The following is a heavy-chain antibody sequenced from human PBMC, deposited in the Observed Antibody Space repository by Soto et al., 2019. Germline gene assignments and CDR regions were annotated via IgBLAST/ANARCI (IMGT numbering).Heavy chain of an antibody. CDR3: PRFQWSILALG. CDR2: ISGGGAAT. J-gene: IGHJ1*01. D-gene: IGHD2-8*01. Sequence: GGSLRLSCAASGFTFSAYAMTLVRQAPGRGLEWVSTISGGGAATYYADSVKVRFTISRDSSKNTLYLQMNSLRAEDTAIYYCPRFQWSILALGWGQGTLVTVYS. CDR1: GFTFSAYA. V-gene: IGHV3-23*01.